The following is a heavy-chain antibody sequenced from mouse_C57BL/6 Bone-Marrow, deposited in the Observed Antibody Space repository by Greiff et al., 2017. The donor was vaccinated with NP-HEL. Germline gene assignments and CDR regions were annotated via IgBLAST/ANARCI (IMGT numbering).Heavy chain of an antibody. CDR1: GFNIKDYY. Sequence: EVQLQQSGAELVKPGASVKLSCTASGFNIKDYYMPWVKQRPEQGLEWIGRIDPEAGETKYAPKFQGKATIPADTSSNTAYLQLSSLTSEDTAVYYCARGGTWFAYWGQGTLVTVSA. CDR3: ARGGTWFAY. V-gene: IGHV14-2*01. J-gene: IGHJ3*01. CDR2: IDPEAGET.